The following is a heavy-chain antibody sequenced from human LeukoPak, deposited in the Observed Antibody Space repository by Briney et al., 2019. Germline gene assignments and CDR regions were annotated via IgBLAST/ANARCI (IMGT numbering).Heavy chain of an antibody. J-gene: IGHJ3*02. V-gene: IGHV4-31*03. Sequence: SQTLSLTCTVSGGSISSGGYYWSWIRQPPGKGLEWIGYIYYGGSTSYNPSLKSRVTISVDTSKNQFSLKLNSVTAADTAVYYWARDHQGLDAFDIWGQGTMVTVSS. CDR2: IYYGGST. CDR1: GGSISSGGYY. CDR3: ARDHQGLDAFDI.